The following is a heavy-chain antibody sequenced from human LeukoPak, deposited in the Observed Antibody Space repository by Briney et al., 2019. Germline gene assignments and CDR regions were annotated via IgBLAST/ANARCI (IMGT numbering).Heavy chain of an antibody. Sequence: AGGSLRLSCAASGFTFSNFAMSWVRQAPGKGLEWVSGINSGFTTFYADSVKGRFTNSRDNSKNTLYLQMNSLRAEDTAVYYCAKRIASRGEYFFDYWGQGTRVTVSS. D-gene: IGHD6-6*01. CDR3: AKRIASRGEYFFDY. CDR1: GFTFSNFA. J-gene: IGHJ4*02. CDR2: INSGFTT. V-gene: IGHV3-23*01.